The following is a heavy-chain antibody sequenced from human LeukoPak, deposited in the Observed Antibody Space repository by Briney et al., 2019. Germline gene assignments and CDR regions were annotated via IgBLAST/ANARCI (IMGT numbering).Heavy chain of an antibody. Sequence: GGSLRLSCAASGFTFRNYVIHWVRQAPGKGLEWVAVTSSDLNVKLYADSVKGRFTISRDNSRSTLYLQMNSLRPEDTAIYYCAREGYHGSGSPPSLYFDYWGQGTLVTVSS. V-gene: IGHV3-30-3*01. CDR2: TSSDLNVK. CDR3: AREGYHGSGSPPSLYFDY. J-gene: IGHJ4*02. CDR1: GFTFRNYV. D-gene: IGHD3-10*01.